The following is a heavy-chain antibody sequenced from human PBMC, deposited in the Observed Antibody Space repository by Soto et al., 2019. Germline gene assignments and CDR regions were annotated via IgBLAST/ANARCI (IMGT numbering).Heavy chain of an antibody. J-gene: IGHJ4*02. CDR2: MWYDGRNT. Sequence: QVQXVXSXGGVVQPXRXLRLSCAASGFTFSSYGMHWVRQAPGKGLQWVAVMWYDGRNTYYADSVRGRXXXXXXXXXXXXXXXXXXXXXXXXXXXXXAXDSGYXXXXDPDYWGQGTLXXVSX. V-gene: IGHV3-33*01. D-gene: IGHD6-13*01. CDR1: GFTFSSYG. CDR3: AXDSGYXXXXDPDY.